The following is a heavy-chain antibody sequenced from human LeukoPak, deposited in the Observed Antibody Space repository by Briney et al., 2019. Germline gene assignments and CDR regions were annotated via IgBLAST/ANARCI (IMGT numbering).Heavy chain of an antibody. CDR1: GFTFSSYS. Sequence: GGSLRLSCAASGFTFSSYSMNWVRQAPGKGLEWVSSISSSSSYIYYADSVEGRFTISRDNAKNSLYLQMNSLRAEDTAVYYCASSAAGIGLDYWGQGTLVTVSS. CDR2: ISSSSSYI. V-gene: IGHV3-21*01. J-gene: IGHJ4*02. D-gene: IGHD6-13*01. CDR3: ASSAAGIGLDY.